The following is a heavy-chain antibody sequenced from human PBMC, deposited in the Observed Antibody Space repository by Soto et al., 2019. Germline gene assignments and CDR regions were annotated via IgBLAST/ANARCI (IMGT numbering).Heavy chain of an antibody. D-gene: IGHD4-4*01. J-gene: IGHJ4*02. Sequence: EVQLVESGGGLVQPGRSLRLSCAASGFTFDDYAMHWVRQAPGKGLEWVSGISWNSGSIGYADSVKGRFTISRDNAKNSLYLQMNSLRADDTALYYCAKDITDYREPHFDYWGQGTLVTVSS. CDR1: GFTFDDYA. CDR3: AKDITDYREPHFDY. V-gene: IGHV3-9*01. CDR2: ISWNSGSI.